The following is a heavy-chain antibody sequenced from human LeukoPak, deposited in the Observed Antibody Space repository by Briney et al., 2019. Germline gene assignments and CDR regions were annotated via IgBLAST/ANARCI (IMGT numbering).Heavy chain of an antibody. D-gene: IGHD6-13*01. V-gene: IGHV3-74*01. Sequence: PGGSLRLSCAASGFTFSSYWMHWVRQAPGKGLVWVSRINSDGSSTSYADSVKGRFTISRDNAKNTLYLQMNSLRAEDTAVYYCAREEEPEYSSSWYAFYFDYWGQGTLVTVSS. CDR3: AREEEPEYSSSWYAFYFDY. CDR2: INSDGSST. J-gene: IGHJ4*02. CDR1: GFTFSSYW.